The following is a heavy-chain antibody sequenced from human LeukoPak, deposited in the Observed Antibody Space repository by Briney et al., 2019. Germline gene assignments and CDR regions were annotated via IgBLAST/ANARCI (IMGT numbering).Heavy chain of an antibody. CDR1: GGSISSDY. CDR2: IYFSGST. CDR3: ARDLRYDSSGWAFDY. D-gene: IGHD3-22*01. V-gene: IGHV4-59*01. J-gene: IGHJ4*02. Sequence: RPSETLSLTCTVSGGSISSDYWSWIRQPPGKGLEWIGYIYFSGSTNYNPSLKSRVTISVDTSKNQFSLKLSSVTAADTAVYFCARDLRYDSSGWAFDYWGQGILVTVSS.